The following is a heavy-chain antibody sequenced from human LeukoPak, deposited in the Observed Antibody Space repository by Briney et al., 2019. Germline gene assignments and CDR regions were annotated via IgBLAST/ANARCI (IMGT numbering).Heavy chain of an antibody. J-gene: IGHJ4*02. V-gene: IGHV3-48*02. Sequence: GGSLRLSCAASGFTFSSHNMNWVRQAPGKGLEWVSYISSSSIPIYYTDSVKGRFTTSRDNAKNSLYLQMNSLRDEDTAVYYCARGTTVLDYWGQGTLVTVSS. CDR3: ARGTTVLDY. CDR1: GFTFSSHN. D-gene: IGHD1-1*01. CDR2: ISSSSIPI.